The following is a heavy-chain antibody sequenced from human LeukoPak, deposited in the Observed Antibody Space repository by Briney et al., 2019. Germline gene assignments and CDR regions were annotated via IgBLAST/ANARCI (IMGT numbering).Heavy chain of an antibody. V-gene: IGHV4-59*01. CDR1: GGSISSLY. J-gene: IGHJ6*02. D-gene: IGHD3-10*01. CDR3: ARDRGWFGEYPYYYYGMDV. CDR2: IYYTGST. Sequence: SETLSLTCSVSGGSISSLYWSWIRQPPGKGLEWIGYIYYTGSTNYNPSLKSRVTMFVDMSKNQFSLRLSSVTAADTAVYYCARDRGWFGEYPYYYYGMDVWGQGTTVTVSS.